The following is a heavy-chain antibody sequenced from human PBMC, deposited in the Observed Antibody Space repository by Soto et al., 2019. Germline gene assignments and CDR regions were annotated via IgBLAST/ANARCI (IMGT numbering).Heavy chain of an antibody. V-gene: IGHV3-23*01. J-gene: IGHJ1*01. CDR1: GFTFSSYA. Sequence: EVQLLESGGGLVQPGESLKISCAVSGFTFSSYAMSWVCQAPGKGLEWVSGISGTGRVTNYAASVKGRFTISREKPKNTLALEMTSLRAEDTAVYYCAKDVHYDIVTGIEYFDHWGQGTLVTVSS. CDR2: ISGTGRVT. CDR3: AKDVHYDIVTGIEYFDH. D-gene: IGHD3-9*01.